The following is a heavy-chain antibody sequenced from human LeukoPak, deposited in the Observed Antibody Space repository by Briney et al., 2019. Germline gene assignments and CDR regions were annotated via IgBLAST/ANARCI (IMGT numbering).Heavy chain of an antibody. CDR3: AKDRGFWSGYYFDY. J-gene: IGHJ4*02. CDR1: GFIFSSYA. CDR2: ISYDESNK. Sequence: PGRSLRLSCAASGFIFSSYAMHWVRQAPGKGLEWVAVISYDESNKYYADSVKGRFTISRDNSKNTLYLQMNSLKAEDTAVYYCAKDRGFWSGYYFDYWGQGTLVTVSS. D-gene: IGHD3-3*01. V-gene: IGHV3-30-3*01.